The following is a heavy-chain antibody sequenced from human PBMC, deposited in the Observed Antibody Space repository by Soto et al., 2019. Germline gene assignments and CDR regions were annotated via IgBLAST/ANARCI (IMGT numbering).Heavy chain of an antibody. J-gene: IGHJ4*02. CDR1: GGTFSSYT. D-gene: IGHD2-2*01. Sequence: SVKVSCKASGGTFSSYTISWVRQAPRQGLEWMGRIIPILGIANYAQKFQGRVSSAAEKSTSTVYMELCILRAEDTAVYYCARDLRDPCCSIPVCQLWHGTFDYCGQGTLVTVSS. CDR2: IIPILGIA. CDR3: ARDLRDPCCSIPVCQLWHGTFDY. V-gene: IGHV1-69*04.